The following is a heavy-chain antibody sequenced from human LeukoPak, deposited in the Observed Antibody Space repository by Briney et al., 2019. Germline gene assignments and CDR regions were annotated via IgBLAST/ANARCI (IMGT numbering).Heavy chain of an antibody. V-gene: IGHV3-7*01. D-gene: IGHD2-21*02. CDR2: IDQDGGGK. CDR3: ARGDWAPFDY. CDR1: GFTFSDYW. Sequence: GGSLRLSCAASGFTFSDYWMNWVRQAPGKGLEWVANIDQDGGGKYYLDSVKGRFTISRDNAKSSLYLQIHSLRAEDTAVYYCARGDWAPFDYWAREACSPSPQ. J-gene: IGHJ4*02.